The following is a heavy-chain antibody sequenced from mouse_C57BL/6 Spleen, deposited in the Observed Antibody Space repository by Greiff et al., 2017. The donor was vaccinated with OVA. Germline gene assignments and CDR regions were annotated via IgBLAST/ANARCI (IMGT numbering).Heavy chain of an antibody. Sequence: VQLQQSGPVLVKPGASVKMSCKASGYTFTDYYMNWVKQSHGKSLEWIGVINPYNGGTSYNQKFKGKATLTVDKSSSTAYMELNSLTSEDSAVYYWASSGSNYVGNYFDYWGQGTTLTVSS. CDR1: GYTFTDYY. CDR2: INPYNGGT. D-gene: IGHD2-5*01. V-gene: IGHV1-19*01. CDR3: ASSGSNYVGNYFDY. J-gene: IGHJ2*01.